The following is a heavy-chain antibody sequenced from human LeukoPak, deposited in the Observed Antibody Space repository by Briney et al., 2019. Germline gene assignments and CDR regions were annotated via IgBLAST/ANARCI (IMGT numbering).Heavy chain of an antibody. V-gene: IGHV4-34*01. CDR2: INHSGST. CDR3: ARNFWSGYYGGYYYYMDV. J-gene: IGHJ6*03. D-gene: IGHD3-3*01. Sequence: SETLSLTCAVYGGSFSGYYWSWIRQPPGKGLEWIGEINHSGSTNYNPSLKSRVTISVDTSKNQFSLKLSSVIAADTAVYYCARNFWSGYYGGYYYYMDVWGKGTTVTVSS. CDR1: GGSFSGYY.